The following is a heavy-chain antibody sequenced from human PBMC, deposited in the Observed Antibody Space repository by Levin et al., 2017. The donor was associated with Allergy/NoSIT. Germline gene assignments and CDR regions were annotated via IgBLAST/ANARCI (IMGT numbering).Heavy chain of an antibody. D-gene: IGHD3-3*01. J-gene: IGHJ4*02. Sequence: GESLKISCAASGFTFSSYEMNWVRRAPGKGLEWVSYFSSTGSTIYSADSVKGRFTISRDNAKNSLYLHMNSLRAEDTAVYYCARQLGNFWSGYNYFDYWGQGTLVTVSS. CDR2: FSSTGSTI. CDR1: GFTFSSYE. CDR3: ARQLGNFWSGYNYFDY. V-gene: IGHV3-48*03.